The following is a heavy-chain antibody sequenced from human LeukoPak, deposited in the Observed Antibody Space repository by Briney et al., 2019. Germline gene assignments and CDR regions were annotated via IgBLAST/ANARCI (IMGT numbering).Heavy chain of an antibody. Sequence: GASVKVSCKASGYTFTSYGISWVRQAPGQGLEWMGWISAYNGNTNYAQKLQGRVTMTTDTSTSTAYMKLRSLRSDDTAVYYCARGPPLKPRYAFDIWGQGTMVTVSS. V-gene: IGHV1-18*01. CDR3: ARGPPLKPRYAFDI. J-gene: IGHJ3*02. CDR2: ISAYNGNT. CDR1: GYTFTSYG.